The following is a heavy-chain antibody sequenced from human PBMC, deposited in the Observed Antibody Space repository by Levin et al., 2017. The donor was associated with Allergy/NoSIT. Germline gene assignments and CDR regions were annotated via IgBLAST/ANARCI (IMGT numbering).Heavy chain of an antibody. CDR1: GYTFTFYG. D-gene: IGHD2-8*01. CDR3: AKEMAETAADTFDI. J-gene: IGHJ3*02. CDR2: ISPYNGDT. Sequence: ASVKVSCKTSGYTFTFYGITWVRQAPGQGLEWMGWISPYNGDTNYAQKLQGRVTMTTDTSTSTAYMELRSLRSDDTAVYYCAKEMAETAADTFDIWGQGTIVTVSS. V-gene: IGHV1-18*01.